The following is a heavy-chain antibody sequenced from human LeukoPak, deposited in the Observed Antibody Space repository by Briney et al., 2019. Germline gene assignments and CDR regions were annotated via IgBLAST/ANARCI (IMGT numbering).Heavy chain of an antibody. CDR3: ARQGSGILWRGYGMDV. CDR2: IYYSGST. CDR1: GGSISSGGYY. J-gene: IGHJ6*04. V-gene: IGHV4-31*03. Sequence: SQTLSLTCTVSGGSISSGGYYWSWIRQHPGKGLEWIGYIYYSGSTYYNPSLKSRVTISVDTSKNQFSLKLSSVTAADTAVYYCARQGSGILWRGYGMDVWGKGTTVTVFS. D-gene: IGHD3-10*01.